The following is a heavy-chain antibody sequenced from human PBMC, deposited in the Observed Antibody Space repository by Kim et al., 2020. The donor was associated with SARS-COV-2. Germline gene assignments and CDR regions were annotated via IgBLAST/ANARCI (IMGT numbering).Heavy chain of an antibody. Sequence: THYNPSLKSRVTISVDTSKNQFSLKRSSVTAADTAVYYCARHNPGDWFDPWGQGTLVTVSS. V-gene: IGHV4-39*01. D-gene: IGHD3-10*01. CDR2: T. CDR3: ARHNPGDWFDP. J-gene: IGHJ5*02.